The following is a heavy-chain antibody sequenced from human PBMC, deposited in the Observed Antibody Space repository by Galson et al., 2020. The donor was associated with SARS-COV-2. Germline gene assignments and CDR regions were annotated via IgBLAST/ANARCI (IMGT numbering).Heavy chain of an antibody. CDR2: ISSSGSTI. D-gene: IGHD6-13*01. J-gene: IGHJ4*02. CDR3: ARGGRYSSSWYVDY. CDR1: GFTFSSYE. V-gene: IGHV3-48*03. Sequence: TGGSLRLSCAASGFTFSSYEMNWVRQAPGKGLEWVSYISSSGSTIYYADSVKGQFTISRDNAKNSLYLQMNSLRAEDTAVYYCARGGRYSSSWYVDYWGQGTLVTVSS.